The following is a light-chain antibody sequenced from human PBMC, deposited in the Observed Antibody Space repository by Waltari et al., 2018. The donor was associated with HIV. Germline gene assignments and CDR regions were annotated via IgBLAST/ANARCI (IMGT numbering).Light chain of an antibody. CDR3: SSYAGSNNFVV. V-gene: IGLV2-8*01. CDR1: SSDVGAYNY. Sequence: QSALTQPPSASGSPGQSVTISCTGTSSDVGAYNYVSWYQQHPGKAPKLIIYDVTKRPSGVPDRFFGSKSGNTASLTVSGLQAEDEADYYCSSYAGSNNFVVFGGGTKLTVL. J-gene: IGLJ2*01. CDR2: DVT.